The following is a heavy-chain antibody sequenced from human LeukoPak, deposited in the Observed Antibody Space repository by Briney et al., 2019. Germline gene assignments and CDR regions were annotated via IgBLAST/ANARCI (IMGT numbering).Heavy chain of an antibody. Sequence: SETLSLTRAVYGGSFSGYYWSWIRQPPGKGLEWIGEINHSGSTNYNPSLKSRVTISVDTSKNQFSLKLSSVTAADTAVYYCARHRQLWKTAFDYWGQGTLVTVSS. V-gene: IGHV4-34*01. CDR3: ARHRQLWKTAFDY. CDR1: GGSFSGYY. D-gene: IGHD5-18*01. CDR2: INHSGST. J-gene: IGHJ4*02.